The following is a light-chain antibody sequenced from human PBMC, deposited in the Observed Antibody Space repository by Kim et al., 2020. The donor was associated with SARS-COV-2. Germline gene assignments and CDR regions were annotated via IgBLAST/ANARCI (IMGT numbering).Light chain of an antibody. Sequence: ATLNCKSSQTVLYSSNNKNYLAWYQQKPGQAPKLLIYWASIRESGVSDRFSGSGSETDFTLTISSLQAEDVAVYYCQQYYSTPPSFGQGTKLEI. CDR3: QQYYSTPPS. CDR1: QTVLYSSNNKNY. J-gene: IGKJ2*03. CDR2: WAS. V-gene: IGKV4-1*01.